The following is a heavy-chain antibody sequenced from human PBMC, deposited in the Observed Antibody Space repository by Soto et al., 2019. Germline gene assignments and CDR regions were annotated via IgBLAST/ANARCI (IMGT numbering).Heavy chain of an antibody. CDR2: IYYSGST. D-gene: IGHD2-15*01. J-gene: IGHJ4*02. V-gene: IGHV4-59*01. Sequence: SETLSLTCTVSGGSISSYYWSWIRQPPGKGLEWIGYIYYSGSTNYNPSLKSRVTISVDTSKNQFSLKLSSVTAADTAVYYCARENCSGGSCYFDYWGQGTLVTVSS. CDR1: GGSISSYY. CDR3: ARENCSGGSCYFDY.